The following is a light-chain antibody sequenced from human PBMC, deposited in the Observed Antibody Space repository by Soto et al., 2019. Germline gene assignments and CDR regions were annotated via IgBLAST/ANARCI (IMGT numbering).Light chain of an antibody. CDR2: EVR. V-gene: IGLV2-14*01. Sequence: QSALTQPASVSGSPGQSITISCTGTSSDVGGFNYVSWYQQHPGKTPKLLIYEVRLRPTGVSDRFSGSKSGNTASLTISGLPAEDEADYYCSSSTSSSSGVFGTGTKLTVL. CDR1: SSDVGGFNY. CDR3: SSSTSSSSGV. J-gene: IGLJ1*01.